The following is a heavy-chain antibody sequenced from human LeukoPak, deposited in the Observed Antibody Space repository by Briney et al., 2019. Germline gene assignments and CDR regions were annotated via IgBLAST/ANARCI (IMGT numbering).Heavy chain of an antibody. V-gene: IGHV4-39*01. Sequence: SETLSLTCTVSGGSISSSRYYWAWIRQPPGKGLDWIGSISYSGSTYFNPSLKSRVTMSVDTSKNHFSLKLTSVTAADTAVYYCARHPGYYDSSGYYVSAFDIWGQGTMVTVSS. CDR2: ISYSGST. CDR1: GGSISSSRYY. J-gene: IGHJ3*02. CDR3: ARHPGYYDSSGYYVSAFDI. D-gene: IGHD3-22*01.